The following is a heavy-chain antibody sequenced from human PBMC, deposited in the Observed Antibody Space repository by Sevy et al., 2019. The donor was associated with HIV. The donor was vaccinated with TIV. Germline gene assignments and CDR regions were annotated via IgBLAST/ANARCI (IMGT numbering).Heavy chain of an antibody. CDR2: VYYSGNT. J-gene: IGHJ4*02. CDR1: GGSISSYY. D-gene: IGHD6-19*01. Sequence: SETLSLTCSVSGGSISSYYCSWIRQSQGKGLEWIGYVYYSGNTNYNPSLKSRVTISIDTSKNQFSLKLRSVTAADTAVYYCARDPIAVAPYFDNWGQGTLVTVSS. CDR3: ARDPIAVAPYFDN. V-gene: IGHV4-59*01.